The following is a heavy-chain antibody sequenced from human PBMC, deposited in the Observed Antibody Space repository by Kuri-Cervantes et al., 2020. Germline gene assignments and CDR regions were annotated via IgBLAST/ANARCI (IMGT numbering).Heavy chain of an antibody. J-gene: IGHJ6*02. CDR1: GGSFSGYY. Sequence: SQTLSLTCAVYGGSFSGYYWSWIRQPPGKGLEWIGEINHRGSTNYNPSLKSRVTISVDTSKNQFSLKLSSVTAADTAVYYCARGGIVGATDNGATLHYYYYGMDVWGQGTTVTVSS. V-gene: IGHV4-34*01. CDR3: ARGGIVGATDNGATLHYYYYGMDV. D-gene: IGHD1-26*01. CDR2: INHRGST.